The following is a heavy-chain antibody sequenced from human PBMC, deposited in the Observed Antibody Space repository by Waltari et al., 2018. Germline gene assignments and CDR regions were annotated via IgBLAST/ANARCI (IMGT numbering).Heavy chain of an antibody. J-gene: IGHJ4*02. Sequence: EIQLVESGGGLVQPGGSLRLSCVTSGFPFHNFCMAWVRQVPGRGVQWSASIKHDGSGTYQVYPVKGRFTISRDNARNSLYLEMDILRVEDTGVYYCAREGLTEEAAYWGQGTLVTVSS. D-gene: IGHD4-4*01. CDR3: AREGLTEEAAY. V-gene: IGHV3-7*01. CDR1: GFPFHNFC. CDR2: IKHDGSGT.